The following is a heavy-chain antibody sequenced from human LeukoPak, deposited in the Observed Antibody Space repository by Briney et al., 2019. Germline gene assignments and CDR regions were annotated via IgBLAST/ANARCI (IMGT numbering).Heavy chain of an antibody. V-gene: IGHV1-18*01. D-gene: IGHD3-3*01. J-gene: IGHJ3*02. Sequence: ASVKVSRKASGYTFTSYGISWVRQAPGQGLEWMGWISAYNGSTNYAQKLQGRVTMTTDTSTSTAYMELRSLRSDDTAVYYCARVVTIFGVVITEIDAFDIWGQGTMVTVSS. CDR3: ARVVTIFGVVITEIDAFDI. CDR2: ISAYNGST. CDR1: GYTFTSYG.